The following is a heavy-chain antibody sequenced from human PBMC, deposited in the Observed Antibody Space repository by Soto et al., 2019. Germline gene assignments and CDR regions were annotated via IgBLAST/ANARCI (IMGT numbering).Heavy chain of an antibody. CDR3: ARDNCSSTSCYEWVDYYYYYGMDV. Sequence: GGSLRLSCAASGFTFSSYGMHWVRQAPGKGLEWVAVIWYDGSNKYYADSVKGRFTISRDNSKNTLYLQMNSLRAEDTAVYYCARDNCSSTSCYEWVDYYYYYGMDVWGQRTTVPVSS. D-gene: IGHD2-2*01. J-gene: IGHJ6*02. CDR2: IWYDGSNK. CDR1: GFTFSSYG. V-gene: IGHV3-33*01.